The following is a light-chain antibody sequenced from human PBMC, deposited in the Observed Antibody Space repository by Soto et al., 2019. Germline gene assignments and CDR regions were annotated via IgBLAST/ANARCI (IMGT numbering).Light chain of an antibody. CDR3: SSHTSSSTPVV. CDR1: SSDVGGYNY. Sequence: QSALTQPASVSGSPGQSITISCTGTSSDVGGYNYVSWYQQHPGKAPKLMIYDVSNRPSGVSNRFSGSKSGNTASLTISGLQAEDEADYYCSSHTSSSTPVVFGGGTKLTLL. CDR2: DVS. J-gene: IGLJ2*01. V-gene: IGLV2-14*01.